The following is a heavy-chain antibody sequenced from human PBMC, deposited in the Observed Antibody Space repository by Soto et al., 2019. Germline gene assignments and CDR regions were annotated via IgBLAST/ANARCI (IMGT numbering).Heavy chain of an antibody. CDR3: ARDLTDYYDSSGYWY. CDR1: GFTFSSYS. V-gene: IGHV3-21*01. J-gene: IGHJ4*02. CDR2: ISSSSSYI. Sequence: GGSLRLSCAASGFTFSSYSMNWVRQAPGKGLEWVSSISSSSSYIYYADSVKGRFTISRDNAKNSLYLQMNSLRAEDTAVYYCARDLTDYYDSSGYWYWGQGTLVTVSS. D-gene: IGHD3-22*01.